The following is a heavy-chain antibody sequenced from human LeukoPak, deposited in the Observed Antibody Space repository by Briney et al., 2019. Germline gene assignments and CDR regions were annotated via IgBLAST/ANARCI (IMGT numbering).Heavy chain of an antibody. CDR1: GFTFSSYA. V-gene: IGHV3-23*01. Sequence: GGSLRLSCAASGFTFSSYAMNWVRQAPGKGLEWVSTVSGSGTITYYAGSVKGRFTISRDNPKNTLYLQMNSLRAEDTAVYYCAKGFGGTSTSCTPRFDYWGQGILVTVSS. J-gene: IGHJ4*02. CDR3: AKGFGGTSTSCTPRFDY. D-gene: IGHD2-2*01. CDR2: VSGSGTIT.